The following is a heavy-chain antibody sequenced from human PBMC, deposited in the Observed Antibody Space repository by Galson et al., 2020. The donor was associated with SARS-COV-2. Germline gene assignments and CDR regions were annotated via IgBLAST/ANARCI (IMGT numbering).Heavy chain of an antibody. V-gene: IGHV4-59*11. Sequence: SETLSLTCTVSGGSISSHYWSWIRQPPGKGLEWIGYIYYSGSTNYNPSLKSRVTISVDTSKNQFSLKLSSVTAADTAVYYCARVSGGSYSHDYWGQGTLVTVSS. CDR2: IYYSGST. D-gene: IGHD1-26*01. J-gene: IGHJ4*02. CDR1: GGSISSHY. CDR3: ARVSGGSYSHDY.